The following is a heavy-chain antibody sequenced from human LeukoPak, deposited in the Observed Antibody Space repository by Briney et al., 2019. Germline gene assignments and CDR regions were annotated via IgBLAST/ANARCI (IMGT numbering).Heavy chain of an antibody. Sequence: PGGSLRLSCAASGFSFSSYSMNWVRQAPGKGLEWVSYISSRSSTIYYADSVKGRFTVSRDNAKNSLFLQMNSLRDEDTAVYYCASGFSSSPYFDYWGQGTLVTVSS. CDR1: GFSFSSYS. CDR3: ASGFSSSPYFDY. CDR2: ISSRSSTI. V-gene: IGHV3-48*02. J-gene: IGHJ4*02. D-gene: IGHD6-6*01.